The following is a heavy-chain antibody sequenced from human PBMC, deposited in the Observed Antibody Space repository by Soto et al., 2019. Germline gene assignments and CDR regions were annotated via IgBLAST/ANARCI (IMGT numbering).Heavy chain of an antibody. Sequence: GGSLRLSCAASGFTFSSYAMTWVRQAPGKGLEWVSGISGSGATTSYADSVKGRFTVSRDNSKNTLYLQMNSLRVEDTAVYYCARDLKSLCDSSGYHTNWFDPWGQGTLVTVSS. J-gene: IGHJ5*02. CDR1: GFTFSSYA. CDR2: ISGSGATT. CDR3: ARDLKSLCDSSGYHTNWFDP. D-gene: IGHD3-22*01. V-gene: IGHV3-23*01.